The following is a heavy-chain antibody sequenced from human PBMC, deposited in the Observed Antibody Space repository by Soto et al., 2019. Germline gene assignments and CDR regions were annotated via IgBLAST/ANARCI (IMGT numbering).Heavy chain of an antibody. CDR3: AKGLGGLLGLDGMDV. D-gene: IGHD3-3*02. CDR2: MYAGGDT. CDR1: GLSVSDNY. V-gene: IGHV3-53*01. Sequence: PGGSLRLSCGASGLSVSDNYMGWVRQAPGRGLEWVSVMYAGGDTHYADSVKGRFTISRDKSENTLYLQMNSLRDEDTGVYYCAKGLGGLLGLDGMDVWGQGTTVTVSS. J-gene: IGHJ6*02.